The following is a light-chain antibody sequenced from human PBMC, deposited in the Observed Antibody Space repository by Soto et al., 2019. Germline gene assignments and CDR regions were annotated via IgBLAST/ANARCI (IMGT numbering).Light chain of an antibody. V-gene: IGKV3-20*01. CDR1: QSVDNY. CDR3: QQYGSSST. CDR2: DAS. J-gene: IGKJ5*01. Sequence: EIVMTQSPTTLSVSPGPGATLSCRASQSVDNYLVWYQQKPGQGPTLLIDDASNRATGIPDRFSGSGSGTDFTLTISRLEPEDFAVYYCQQYGSSSTFGQGTRLEIK.